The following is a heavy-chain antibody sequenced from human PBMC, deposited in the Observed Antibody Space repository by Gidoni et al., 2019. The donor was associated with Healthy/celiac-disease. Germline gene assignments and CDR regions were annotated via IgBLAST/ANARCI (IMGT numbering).Heavy chain of an antibody. CDR3: ARDGSGDGYAPANFDL. V-gene: IGHV4-4*07. D-gene: IGHD5-12*01. Sequence: QVQLQESGTGLVKPSETLSLTGTVPGGSISSYDCSWIRQPAGKGLEWIGRSYTSGSTNYNPSLKSRVTMSVDTSKNQFSLKLSSVTAADTAVYYCARDGSGDGYAPANFDLWGRGTLVTVSS. CDR2: SYTSGST. J-gene: IGHJ2*01. CDR1: GGSISSYD.